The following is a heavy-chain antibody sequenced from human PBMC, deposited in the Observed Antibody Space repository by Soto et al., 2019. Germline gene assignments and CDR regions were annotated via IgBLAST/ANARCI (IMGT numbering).Heavy chain of an antibody. V-gene: IGHV3-30*04. Sequence: QVQLVESGGGVVQPGRSLRLSCAASGFTFSSYAMHWVRQAPGKGLEWVAVVSHDGKTEYHAASVKGRFTISRDTSANILSLRMNSLRDEDTAVYYCGREPYISGHYSGGCDVWGQGIMVTVSS. CDR3: GREPYISGHYSGGCDV. CDR2: VSHDGKTE. CDR1: GFTFSSYA. J-gene: IGHJ3*01. D-gene: IGHD3-22*01.